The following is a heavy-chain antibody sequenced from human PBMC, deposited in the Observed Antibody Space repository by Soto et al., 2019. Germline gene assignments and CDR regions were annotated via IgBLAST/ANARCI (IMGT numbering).Heavy chain of an antibody. CDR2: IYYSGST. CDR1: LDSVSTYY. V-gene: IGHV4-59*02. J-gene: IGHJ6*02. CDR3: ARGRVRGVSHYYGLDV. D-gene: IGHD3-10*01. Sequence: PSETLSLTCTVSLDSVSTYYWNWIRQPPGKGLEWIGNIYYSGSTNYNPSLKSRVSISVDTSKNQFSLKLSSVTAADTGVYYCARGRVRGVSHYYGLDVWGQGTTVTVSS.